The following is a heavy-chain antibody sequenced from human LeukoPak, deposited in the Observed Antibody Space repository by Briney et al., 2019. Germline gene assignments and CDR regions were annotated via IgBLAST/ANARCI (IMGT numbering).Heavy chain of an antibody. J-gene: IGHJ4*02. CDR3: ARVGSGSYYNGVHFDY. Sequence: GGSLRLSCAASGFTFSSYAMNWVRQAPGKGLEWVSYISSSSSTIYYADSVKGRFTISRDNAKNSLYLQMNSLRAEDTAVYYCARVGSGSYYNGVHFDYWGQGTLVTVSS. CDR2: ISSSSSTI. V-gene: IGHV3-48*04. D-gene: IGHD3-10*01. CDR1: GFTFSSYA.